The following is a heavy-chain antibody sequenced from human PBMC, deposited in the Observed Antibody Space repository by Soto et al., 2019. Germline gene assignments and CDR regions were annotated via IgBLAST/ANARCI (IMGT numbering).Heavy chain of an antibody. CDR3: VRTAREGAVAPHWFDR. Sequence: SETLSLTCTVSGASIRSIDYYWSWIRQAPGKGLEWIGYVYYTGSTYYNPSLMSRLTISVDTSKNQFSLKLTSVTAAETAVYYCVRTAREGAVAPHWFDRWGQGTQVTVSS. CDR1: GASIRSIDYY. V-gene: IGHV4-30-4*01. CDR2: VYYTGST. D-gene: IGHD2-21*02. J-gene: IGHJ5*02.